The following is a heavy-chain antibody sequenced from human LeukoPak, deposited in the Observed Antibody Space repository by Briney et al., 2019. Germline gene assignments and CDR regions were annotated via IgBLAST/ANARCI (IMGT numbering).Heavy chain of an antibody. CDR2: ISAYNGNT. Sequence: ASVKVSCKASGYTFTSYGISWVRQAPGQGLEWMGWISAYNGNTNYAQKLQGRVTMTTDTSTSTAYMELRSLRSDDTAVYYCARVDRSWIFGVVTWFDPWGQGTLVTVSS. J-gene: IGHJ5*02. D-gene: IGHD3-3*01. V-gene: IGHV1-18*01. CDR1: GYTFTSYG. CDR3: ARVDRSWIFGVVTWFDP.